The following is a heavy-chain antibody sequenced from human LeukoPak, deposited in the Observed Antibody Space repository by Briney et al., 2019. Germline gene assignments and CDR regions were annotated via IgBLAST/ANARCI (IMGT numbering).Heavy chain of an antibody. Sequence: GRSLRLSCAASGLTFSSYAMHWVRQAPAKGLEWVAVISYDGSNKYYADSVKARFTISRDNSKNTLYLQMNNLRAEDTAVYYCARGAFTGTTHFDYWGQGTLVTVSS. D-gene: IGHD1-1*01. CDR3: ARGAFTGTTHFDY. J-gene: IGHJ4*02. CDR1: GLTFSSYA. V-gene: IGHV3-30*04. CDR2: ISYDGSNK.